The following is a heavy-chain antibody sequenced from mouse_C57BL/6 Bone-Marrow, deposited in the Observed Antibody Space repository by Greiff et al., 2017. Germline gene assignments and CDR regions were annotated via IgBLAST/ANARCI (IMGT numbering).Heavy chain of an antibody. D-gene: IGHD1-1*01. Sequence: QVQLQQPGAELVKPGASVKLSCKASGYTFTSYWMQWVKQRPGQGLEWIGEIDPSDSYTNYNQKFKGKATLTVDTSSSPAYMQLGSLTSEDSAVYYCARKSSYRFAYWGQGTLVTVSA. CDR2: IDPSDSYT. CDR3: ARKSSYRFAY. J-gene: IGHJ3*01. CDR1: GYTFTSYW. V-gene: IGHV1-50*01.